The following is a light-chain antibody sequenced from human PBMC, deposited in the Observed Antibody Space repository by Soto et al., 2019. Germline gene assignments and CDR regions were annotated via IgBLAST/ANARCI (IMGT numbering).Light chain of an antibody. CDR1: SSNIGSNA. V-gene: IGLV1-44*01. Sequence: QSALTQPPSASGTPGQTVTISCSGSSSNIGSNAVSWYQHFPGTAPKVLIYSDDQRPSGVPDRFSGSKSGTSASLAIRGLQAEDEADYFCAAWGDSLNTWVFGGGTKLTVL. J-gene: IGLJ3*02. CDR3: AAWGDSLNTWV. CDR2: SDD.